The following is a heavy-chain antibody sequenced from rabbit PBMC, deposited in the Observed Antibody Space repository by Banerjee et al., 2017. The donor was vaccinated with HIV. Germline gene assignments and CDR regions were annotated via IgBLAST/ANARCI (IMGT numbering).Heavy chain of an antibody. Sequence: QEQLVESGGDLVKPGASLTLTCKVSGFTISGSYEMCWVRQAPGKGLEWIACIDVGGSGKIWYANWAKGRFTISITSSTTMTLQMTSLTAADTATYFCARNGVANFNLWGPGTLVTVS. V-gene: IGHV1S45*01. D-gene: IGHD2-1*01. CDR3: ARNGVANFNL. CDR2: IDVGGSGKI. J-gene: IGHJ4*01. CDR1: GFTISGSYE.